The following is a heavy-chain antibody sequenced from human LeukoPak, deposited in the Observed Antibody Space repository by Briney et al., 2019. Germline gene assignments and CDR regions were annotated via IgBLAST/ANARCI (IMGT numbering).Heavy chain of an antibody. J-gene: IGHJ4*02. V-gene: IGHV3-21*01. CDR2: ISSSGSYI. Sequence: VGSLRLSCAASGFTFNTYSMTWVRQAPGKGLEWVSSISSSGSYIYYADSLKGRFTISRDNAKNSLYLQMNSLRAEDTAVYYCAREIGLVAADFWGQGTLVTVSS. CDR1: GFTFNTYS. D-gene: IGHD5-12*01. CDR3: AREIGLVAADF.